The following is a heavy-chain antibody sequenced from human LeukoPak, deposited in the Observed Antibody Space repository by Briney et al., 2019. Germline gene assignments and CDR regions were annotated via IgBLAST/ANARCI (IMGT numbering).Heavy chain of an antibody. CDR2: ISSSSSYK. CDR1: GFTFSSYN. J-gene: IGHJ4*02. V-gene: IGHV3-21*01. CDR3: ASRYCSGGSCYLSFDY. Sequence: GGSLRLSCAASGFTFSSYNMNWVRQAPGKGLEWVSSISSSSSYKYYSDSVKGRFTISRDNAKNSLYLQMYSLRAEDTAVYYCASRYCSGGSCYLSFDYWGQGTLVTVSS. D-gene: IGHD2-15*01.